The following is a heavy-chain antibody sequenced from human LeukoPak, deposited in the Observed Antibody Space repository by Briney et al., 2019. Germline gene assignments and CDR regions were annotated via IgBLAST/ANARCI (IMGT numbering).Heavy chain of an antibody. D-gene: IGHD6-19*01. Sequence: SETLSLTCTVSDGSIRNYYWSWIRQPPGKGLEWIGYIYYSGSTNYNPSLKSRVTISVDTSKNQFSLKLSSVTAADTAVYYCARYSSGWYYYFDYWGQGTLVTVSS. CDR1: DGSIRNYY. V-gene: IGHV4-59*08. CDR2: IYYSGST. CDR3: ARYSSGWYYYFDY. J-gene: IGHJ4*02.